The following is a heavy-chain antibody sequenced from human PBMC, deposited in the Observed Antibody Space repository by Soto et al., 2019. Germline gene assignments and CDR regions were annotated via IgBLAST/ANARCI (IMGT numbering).Heavy chain of an antibody. CDR1: GDSVSSNSAA. J-gene: IGHJ4*02. V-gene: IGHV6-1*01. D-gene: IGHD3-3*01. CDR2: TYYRSKWYN. CDR3: ATGPKTYYDFWSGYYTADY. Sequence: SQTLSLTCAISGDSVSSNSAAWNWIRQSPSRGLEWLGRTYYRSKWYNDYAVSVKSRITINPDTSKNQFSLQLNSVTPEDTAVYYCATGPKTYYDFWSGYYTADYWGQGTLVTVSS.